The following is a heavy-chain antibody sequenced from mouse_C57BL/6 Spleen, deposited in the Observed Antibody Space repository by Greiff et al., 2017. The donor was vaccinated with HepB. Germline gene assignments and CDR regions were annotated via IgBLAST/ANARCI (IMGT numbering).Heavy chain of an antibody. CDR1: GFSLTSYG. Sequence: QVQLKESGPGLVQPSQSLSITCTVSGFSLTSYGVHWVRQSPGKGLEWLGVIWRGGSTDYNAAFMSRLSITKDNSKSQVFFKMNSLQADDTAIYYCAQTLYYDYDYYAMDYWGQGTSVTVSS. CDR2: IWRGGST. D-gene: IGHD2-4*01. V-gene: IGHV2-5*01. J-gene: IGHJ4*01. CDR3: AQTLYYDYDYYAMDY.